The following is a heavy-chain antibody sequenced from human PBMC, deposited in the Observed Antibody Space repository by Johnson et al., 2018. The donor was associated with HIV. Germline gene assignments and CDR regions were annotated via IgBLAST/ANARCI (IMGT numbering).Heavy chain of an antibody. V-gene: IGHV3-74*01. CDR1: GFTFSSYW. CDR3: AREMVTTGFRAVDL. CDR2: INSDGSST. Sequence: VQLVESGGGLVQSGGSLRLSCAASGFTFSSYWMHWVRQGPGKGLVWVSRINSDGSSTTYADAVKGRFTISRDNAKNTLYLQMTSLRAEDTAVYFCAREMVTTGFRAVDLWGQGTMVTVSS. J-gene: IGHJ3*01. D-gene: IGHD1-1*01.